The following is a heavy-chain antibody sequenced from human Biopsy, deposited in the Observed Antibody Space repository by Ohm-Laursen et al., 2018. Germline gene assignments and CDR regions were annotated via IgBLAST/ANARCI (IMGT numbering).Heavy chain of an antibody. D-gene: IGHD1-1*01. J-gene: IGHJ3*01. CDR1: GGPLNSDY. CDR2: ISKGGDT. CDR3: ARLYRLDDYWNDDPPDAFDV. V-gene: IGHV4-59*01. Sequence: SETLSLTCTVSGGPLNSDYWSWIRQSPGKGLEWIGFISKGGDTTYNPSLRGRVAISVDTSKNQFSLKLSSVTAADTAIFFCARLYRLDDYWNDDPPDAFDVWGQGTRVTVSS.